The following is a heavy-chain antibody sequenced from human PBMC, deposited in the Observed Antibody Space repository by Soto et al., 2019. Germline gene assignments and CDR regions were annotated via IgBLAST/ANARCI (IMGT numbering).Heavy chain of an antibody. Sequence: ASVKVSCKASGYTFTGYFLHWVRQAPGEGLEWMGWINPNSGATKYAPKFQGRVTMTRDTSNRTAYLELSRLTSDDTAIYYCARGGGTTLAPLPWGQGTPVTVSS. CDR2: INPNSGAT. CDR1: GYTFTGYF. V-gene: IGHV1-2*02. D-gene: IGHD3-16*01. J-gene: IGHJ5*02. CDR3: ARGGGTTLAPLP.